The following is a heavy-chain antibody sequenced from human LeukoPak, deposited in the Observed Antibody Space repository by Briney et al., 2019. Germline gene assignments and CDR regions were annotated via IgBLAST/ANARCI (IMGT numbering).Heavy chain of an antibody. Sequence: SETLSLTCAVSGGSISSGGYSWSWIRQPPGKGLEWIGYIYHSGSTYYNPSLKSRVTISVDRSKNRFSLKLSSVTAADTAVYYCARVTGPPDDAFDIWGQGTMVTVSS. D-gene: IGHD1-14*01. J-gene: IGHJ3*02. CDR3: ARVTGPPDDAFDI. CDR2: IYHSGST. CDR1: GGSISSGGYS. V-gene: IGHV4-30-2*01.